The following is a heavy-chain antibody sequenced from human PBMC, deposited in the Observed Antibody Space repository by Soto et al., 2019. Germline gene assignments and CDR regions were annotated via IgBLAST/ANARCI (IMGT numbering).Heavy chain of an antibody. CDR2: IIPIFGTA. CDR1: EGTFSSYA. J-gene: IGHJ3*02. V-gene: IGHV1-69*01. CDR3: ATQRTYCSSTSCSPDKQPDPDAFEI. Sequence: QVQLVQSGAEVKKPGSSVKVSCKASEGTFSSYAISWVRQAPGHWLEWMGGIIPIFGTATYAQKVQGRLTITADESTSTAYMELSSLSSADTAVYYWATQRTYCSSTSCSPDKQPDPDAFEILGQGTIVTVSS. D-gene: IGHD2-2*01.